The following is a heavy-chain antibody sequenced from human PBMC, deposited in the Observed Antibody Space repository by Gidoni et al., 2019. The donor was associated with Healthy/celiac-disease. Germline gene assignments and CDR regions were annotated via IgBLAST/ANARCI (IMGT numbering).Heavy chain of an antibody. CDR3: AAVGATSHYYYGMDV. V-gene: IGHV1-58*01. Sequence: QMQLVQSGPEVKKPGTSVKVSCKAYGFTFTSSAVQWVRQARGQRLEWIGWIVVGSGNTNYAQKFQERVTITRDMSTSTAYMELSSLRSEDTAVYYCAAVGATSHYYYGMDVWGQGTTVTVSS. CDR2: IVVGSGNT. D-gene: IGHD1-26*01. CDR1: GFTFTSSA. J-gene: IGHJ6*02.